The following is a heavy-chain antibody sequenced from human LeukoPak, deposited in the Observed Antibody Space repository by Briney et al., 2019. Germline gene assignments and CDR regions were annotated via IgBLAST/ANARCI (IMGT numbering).Heavy chain of an antibody. Sequence: SETLSLTCAVYGGSFSGYYWSWIRQPPGKGLEWIGEINHSGSTNYNPSLKSRVTISVDTSKNQFSLKLSSVTAADTAVYYCATLRGPPRDYMDVWGKGTTVTVCS. CDR1: GGSFSGYY. CDR3: ATLRGPPRDYMDV. D-gene: IGHD3-10*01. CDR2: INHSGST. J-gene: IGHJ6*03. V-gene: IGHV4-34*01.